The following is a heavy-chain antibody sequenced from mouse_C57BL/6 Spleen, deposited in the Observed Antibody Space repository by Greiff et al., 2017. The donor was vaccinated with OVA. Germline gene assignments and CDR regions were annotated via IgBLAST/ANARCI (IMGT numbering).Heavy chain of an antibody. V-gene: IGHV1-64*01. Sequence: VQLQQSGAELVKPGASVKLSCKASGYTFTSYWMHWVKQRPGQGLEWIGMIHPNSGSTNYNEKFKSKATLTVDKSSSTAYMQLSSLTSEDSAVYYCARSPSSYEGFDAMDYWGQGTSVTVSS. J-gene: IGHJ4*01. D-gene: IGHD1-1*01. CDR3: ARSPSSYEGFDAMDY. CDR1: GYTFTSYW. CDR2: IHPNSGST.